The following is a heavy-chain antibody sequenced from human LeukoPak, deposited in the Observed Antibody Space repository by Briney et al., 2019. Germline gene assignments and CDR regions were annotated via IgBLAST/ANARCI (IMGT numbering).Heavy chain of an antibody. Sequence: GGSLRLSCAASGFTFSSYSMNWVRQAPGKGLEWVSSISSSSSYIYYADSVKGRFTISRDNAENSLYLQMNSLRAEDTAVYYCARKTSGGASPFDYWGQGTLATVSS. J-gene: IGHJ4*02. D-gene: IGHD1-26*01. CDR3: ARKTSGGASPFDY. V-gene: IGHV3-21*01. CDR1: GFTFSSYS. CDR2: ISSSSSYI.